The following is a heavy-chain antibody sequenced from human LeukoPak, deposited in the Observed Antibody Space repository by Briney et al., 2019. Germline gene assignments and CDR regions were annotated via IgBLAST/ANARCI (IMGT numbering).Heavy chain of an antibody. CDR1: GGTFSSYA. D-gene: IGHD5-18*01. V-gene: IGHV1-69*01. CDR2: FIPIFGTA. CDR3: ARGGPTAMHFDY. J-gene: IGHJ4*02. Sequence: ASVKVSCKASGGTFSSYAISWVRQAPGQGLERMGVFIPIFGTANYAQKFQGRVTITADESTSTAYMELSSLRSEDTAVYYCARGGPTAMHFDYWGQGTLVTVSS.